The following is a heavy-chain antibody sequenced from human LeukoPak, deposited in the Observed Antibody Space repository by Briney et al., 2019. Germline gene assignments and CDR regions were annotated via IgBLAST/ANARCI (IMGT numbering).Heavy chain of an antibody. CDR2: IYYSGST. Sequence: PSETLSLTCTVSGGSISSYYWSWIRQPPGKGLEWIGYIYYSGSTNYNPSLKSRVTISVDTSKNQFSLKLSSVTAADTAVYYCARDDYAGYYYYYMDVWGKGTTVTVSS. D-gene: IGHD2-2*01. J-gene: IGHJ6*03. CDR3: ARDDYAGYYYYYMDV. CDR1: GGSISSYY. V-gene: IGHV4-59*12.